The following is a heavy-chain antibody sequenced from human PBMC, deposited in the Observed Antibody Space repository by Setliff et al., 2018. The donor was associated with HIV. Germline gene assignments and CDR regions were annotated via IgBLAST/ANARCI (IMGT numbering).Heavy chain of an antibody. CDR2: ISDGSSAT. CDR1: GFRFSNFA. D-gene: IGHD3-16*01. V-gene: IGHV3-23*01. J-gene: IGHJ4*02. CDR3: AKEEYWGRFRPGIDC. Sequence: GGSLRLSCAVSGFRFSNFAMTWVRQAQGKGLEWVSSISDGSSATYYADSVRGRFTISRDDSENTVYLQMDSLRVEDTAMYYCAKEEYWGRFRPGIDCWGQGTLVTVSS.